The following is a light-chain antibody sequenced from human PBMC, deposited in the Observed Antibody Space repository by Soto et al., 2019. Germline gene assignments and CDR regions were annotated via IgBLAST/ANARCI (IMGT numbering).Light chain of an antibody. CDR2: RNN. CDR1: SSNTGSNA. CDR3: ASWDGSLNRPL. J-gene: IGLJ2*01. Sequence: QSVLSQAPSASGTPGQTVTISCSGSSSNTGSNAVDWYQQLPGTAPKLVIYRNNQRPSGVPDRFSGSKSGTSASLAISGLQSEDEADYYCASWDGSLNRPLFGGGTKVTVL. V-gene: IGLV1-44*01.